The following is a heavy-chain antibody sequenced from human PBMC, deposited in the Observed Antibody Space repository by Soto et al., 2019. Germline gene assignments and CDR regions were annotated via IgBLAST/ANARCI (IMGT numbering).Heavy chain of an antibody. CDR1: GGTFSSYA. D-gene: IGHD5-18*01. J-gene: IGHJ4*02. CDR3: ARMKFRGYSYGDEIDY. CDR2: IIPIFGTA. V-gene: IGHV1-69*06. Sequence: QVQLVQSGAEVKKPGSSVKVSCKASGGTFSSYAISWVRQAPGQGLEWMGGIIPIFGTANYAQKFQGRVTITADKSTSTAYMEMSSLRSEDTAVYYCARMKFRGYSYGDEIDYWGQGTLVTVCS.